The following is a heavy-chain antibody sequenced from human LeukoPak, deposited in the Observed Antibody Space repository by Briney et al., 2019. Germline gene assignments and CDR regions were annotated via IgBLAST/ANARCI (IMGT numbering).Heavy chain of an antibody. CDR3: AKDWLRWLHGPYYFDY. V-gene: IGHV3-30*02. CDR2: IRYDGSNK. Sequence: PGGSLRLSCAASGFTFSSYGMHWVRQAPGKGLEWVAFIRYDGSNKYYADSVKGRFTISRDNSKNTLYLQMNSLRAEDTAVYYCAKDWLRWLHGPYYFDYWGQGTLVTVSS. CDR1: GFTFSSYG. D-gene: IGHD4-23*01. J-gene: IGHJ4*02.